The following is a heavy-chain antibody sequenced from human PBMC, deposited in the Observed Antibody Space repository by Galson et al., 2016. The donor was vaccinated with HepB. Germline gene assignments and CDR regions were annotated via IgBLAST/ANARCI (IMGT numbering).Heavy chain of an antibody. CDR1: GFTFSESY. CDR3: AKSRRSFDY. V-gene: IGHV3-11*01. Sequence: SLRLSCAASGFTFSESYITWIRQVPGKGLEWVAYIGGSGTTIDYGESVKGRFTISRDNAKNSVWPQMNSLRVDDTAIYYCAKSRRSFDYWGLGIMVTVSS. D-gene: IGHD6-25*01. CDR2: IGGSGTTI. J-gene: IGHJ4*02.